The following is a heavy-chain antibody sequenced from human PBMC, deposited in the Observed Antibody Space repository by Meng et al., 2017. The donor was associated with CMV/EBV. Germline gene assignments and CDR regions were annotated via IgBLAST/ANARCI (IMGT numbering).Heavy chain of an antibody. J-gene: IGHJ4*02. CDR1: GFTFSSYS. V-gene: IGHV3-21*01. D-gene: IGHD1-7*01. CDR3: ARKGDLELFDY. CDR2: ISSSSSYI. Sequence: GGSLRLSCAASGFTFSSYSMNWVRQAPGKGLEWVSSISSSSSYIYYADSVKGRFTISRDNAKNSLYLQMNSLRAADTAVYYCARKGDLELFDYWGQGTLVTVSS.